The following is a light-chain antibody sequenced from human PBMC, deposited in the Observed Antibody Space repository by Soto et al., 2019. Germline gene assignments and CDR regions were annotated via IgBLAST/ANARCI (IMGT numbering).Light chain of an antibody. CDR3: YSYTSSSTHV. CDR2: DVS. J-gene: IGLJ1*01. V-gene: IGLV2-14*01. CDR1: SSDVGAYNY. Sequence: QAVLTQAASVSGSRGQSITISCTGTSSDVGAYNYVSWYQQHPAKVPKLMIYDVSNRPSGVSDRFSGSKSGNTASLTISGLQAEDEADYSCYSYTSSSTHVSVTGTEVTVL.